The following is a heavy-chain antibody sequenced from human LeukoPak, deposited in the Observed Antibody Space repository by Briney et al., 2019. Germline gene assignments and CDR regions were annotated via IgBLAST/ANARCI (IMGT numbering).Heavy chain of an antibody. J-gene: IGHJ5*02. V-gene: IGHV3-30*18. CDR2: TSFDGYNK. CDR1: GFTFSRSG. CDR3: AKGNYGDSPFDP. D-gene: IGHD2-21*02. Sequence: PGRSLRLSWAASGFTFSRSGMHWVRQAPGKGLEWVAVTSFDGYNKNYADSVKGRFTISRDDSNNTLYLQMNSLRGEDTAVYFCAKGNYGDSPFDPWGQGTLVIVSS.